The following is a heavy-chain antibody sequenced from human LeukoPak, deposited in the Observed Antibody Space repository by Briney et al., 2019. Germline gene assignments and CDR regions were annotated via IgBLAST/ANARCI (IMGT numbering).Heavy chain of an antibody. CDR3: AREAKMATIGAFDI. CDR1: GGSFSGYY. J-gene: IGHJ3*02. CDR2: INHSGSA. D-gene: IGHD5-24*01. V-gene: IGHV4-34*01. Sequence: SETLSLTCAVYGGSFSGYYWSWIRQPPGRGLEWIGEINHSGSANYNPSLKSRVTISVDTSKNQFSLKLSSVTAADTAVYYCAREAKMATIGAFDIWGQGTMVTVSS.